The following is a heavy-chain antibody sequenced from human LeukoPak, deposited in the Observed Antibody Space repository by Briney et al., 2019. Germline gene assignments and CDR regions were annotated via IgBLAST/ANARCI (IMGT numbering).Heavy chain of an antibody. CDR1: GYTFTGYT. V-gene: IGHV1-2*02. CDR3: AKDSGTIATAGTLDS. CDR2: INTNNGVT. J-gene: IGHJ5*01. D-gene: IGHD6-13*01. Sequence: ASVKVSCKASGYTFTGYTIHWVRQAPGQGLEWMGWINTNNGVTNYAQKFQGRVTLTRDTSISTAYMELTRLRSDDTAVFYCAKDSGTIATAGTLDSWGQGILVTVSS.